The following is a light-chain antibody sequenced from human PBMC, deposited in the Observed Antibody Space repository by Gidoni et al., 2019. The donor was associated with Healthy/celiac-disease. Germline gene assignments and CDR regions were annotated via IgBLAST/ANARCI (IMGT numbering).Light chain of an antibody. V-gene: IGLV3-25*03. Sequence: SYELTQPPSVSVSPGQTARITCSGDALPKQYAYWYQQKPGQDPVLVIYKDSERPSGNPERFSGSSSGTTVTLTISGVQAEDEADYYCQSAYSSGSSVFGGGTKLTVL. CDR3: QSAYSSGSSV. CDR2: KDS. J-gene: IGLJ3*02. CDR1: ALPKQY.